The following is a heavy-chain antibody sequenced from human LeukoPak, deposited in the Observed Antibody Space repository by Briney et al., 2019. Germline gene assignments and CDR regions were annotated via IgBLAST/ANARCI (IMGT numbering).Heavy chain of an antibody. J-gene: IGHJ1*01. CDR3: ARDANIAVAGGAEYFQH. Sequence: ASVKVSCKASGYTYTSYYMHWVRQGPGQGLEWMGIINPSGGSTSYAQKFQGRVTMTRDTSTSTVYMELSSLRSEDTAVYYCARDANIAVAGGAEYFQHWGQGTLVTLSS. CDR2: INPSGGST. D-gene: IGHD6-19*01. CDR1: GYTYTSYY. V-gene: IGHV1-46*01.